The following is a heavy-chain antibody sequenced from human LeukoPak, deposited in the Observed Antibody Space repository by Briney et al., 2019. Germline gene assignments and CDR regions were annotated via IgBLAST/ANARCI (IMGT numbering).Heavy chain of an antibody. Sequence: GGSLRLSCAASGFTFSTYRMNWVRQAPGPGLEWGSSISSSSSYIYYADSVNGRFTISRDNAKNSLVLQMNSLRAEDTAVYYCAREVRVTTVLDYWGQGTQVTVFS. CDR3: AREVRVTTVLDY. CDR2: ISSSSSYI. V-gene: IGHV3-21*06. J-gene: IGHJ4*02. CDR1: GFTFSTYR. D-gene: IGHD4-17*01.